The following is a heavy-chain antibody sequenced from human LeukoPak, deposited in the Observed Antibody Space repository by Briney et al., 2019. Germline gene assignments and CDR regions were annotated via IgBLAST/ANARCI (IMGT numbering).Heavy chain of an antibody. CDR3: ARDMGSGSLHY. CDR2: INTGNGDT. D-gene: IGHD1-26*01. Sequence: ASVKVSCKASGYTFTTYAIHWVRQVPGQRLEWLGWINTGNGDTRYSQTFQGRVTITRDTSASTAYMELSSLRPEDTAMYYCARDMGSGSLHYWGQGTLVTVSS. J-gene: IGHJ4*02. CDR1: GYTFTTYA. V-gene: IGHV1-3*04.